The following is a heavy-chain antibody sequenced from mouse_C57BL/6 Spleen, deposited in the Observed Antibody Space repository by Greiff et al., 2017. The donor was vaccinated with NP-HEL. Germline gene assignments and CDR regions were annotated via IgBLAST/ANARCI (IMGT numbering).Heavy chain of an antibody. V-gene: IGHV1-64*01. D-gene: IGHD2-13*01. CDR2: IHPNSGST. CDR1: GYTFTSYW. J-gene: IGHJ4*01. Sequence: QVQLQQPGAELVKPGASVKFSCTASGYTFTSYWMPWVKQTPGQGLEWIGMIHPNSGSTNYNEKFKGKATLTVDKSSSTAYMQLSSLTSEDTAVYYGASDADLGIYYALDYWGQGTTLTVSS. CDR3: ASDADLGIYYALDY.